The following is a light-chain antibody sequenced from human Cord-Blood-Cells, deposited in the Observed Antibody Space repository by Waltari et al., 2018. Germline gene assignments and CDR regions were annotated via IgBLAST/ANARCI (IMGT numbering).Light chain of an antibody. CDR2: AAS. Sequence: DIQMTQSPSSLSASVGDRVXITCRASQSISSYLNWYQQKPGKAPKLLIYAASSLQSGVPSRFSGSGSGTDFTLTISSLQPEDFATYYCQQSYSTWTFGQGTKVEIK. V-gene: IGKV1-39*01. J-gene: IGKJ1*01. CDR3: QQSYSTWT. CDR1: QSISSY.